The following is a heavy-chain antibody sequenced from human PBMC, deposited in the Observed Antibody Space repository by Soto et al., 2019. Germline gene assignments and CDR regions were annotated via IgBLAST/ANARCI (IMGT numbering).Heavy chain of an antibody. CDR1: GVTFSSYA. J-gene: IGHJ6*02. D-gene: IGHD6-6*01. CDR3: AKSPDPYSSSSYYYYGMDV. CDR2: IIPIFGTT. Sequence: SVKVSCKASGVTFSSYAITWVRQAPGQGLEWMGRIIPIFGTTNYAQKFQGRVTITADESTSTAYMDLSSLRSDDTAVYYCAKSPDPYSSSSYYYYGMDVWGQGTTVTVSS. V-gene: IGHV1-69*13.